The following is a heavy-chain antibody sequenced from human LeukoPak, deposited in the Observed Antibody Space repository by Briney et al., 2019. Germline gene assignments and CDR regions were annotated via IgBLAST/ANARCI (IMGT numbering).Heavy chain of an antibody. CDR3: AKAASSSWPSYYYGMDV. D-gene: IGHD6-13*01. CDR2: ITGSGGNT. Sequence: GGSLSLSCAASGFTFSSYSMSWVRQAPGKGLEWVSVITGSGGNTYYADSVKGRFTISKDNSKNTVYLQMSSLRVDDTAVYYCAKAASSSWPSYYYGMDVWGQGTTVTVSS. J-gene: IGHJ6*02. V-gene: IGHV3-23*01. CDR1: GFTFSSYS.